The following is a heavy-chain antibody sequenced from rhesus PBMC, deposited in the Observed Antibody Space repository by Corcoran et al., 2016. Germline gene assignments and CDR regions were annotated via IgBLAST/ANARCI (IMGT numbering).Heavy chain of an antibody. CDR1: GGSFRSYW. D-gene: IGHD3-9*01. J-gene: IGHJ5-1*01. Sequence: QVQLQESGPGLVKPSETLSLTCDVSGGSFRSYWWNWIRQSPGKGLEWIGEINGYSWITNYNPSLQVRVSFSMDVSKNQSSLSLTSVAAADTAVYYCTIPVRYRFDVWGPGVLVSVSS. CDR3: TIPVRYRFDV. CDR2: INGYSWIT. V-gene: IGHV4-80*01.